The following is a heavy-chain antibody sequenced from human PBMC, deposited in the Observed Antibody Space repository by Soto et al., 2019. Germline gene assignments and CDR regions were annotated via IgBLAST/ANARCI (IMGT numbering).Heavy chain of an antibody. CDR1: GYTLTELS. V-gene: IGHV1-24*01. Sequence: GASVKVSCKVSGYTLTELSMHWVRQAPGKGLEWMGGFDPEDGETIYAQKFQGRVTMTEDTSTDTAYMELSSLRSEDTAVYYCATAPSGWKQLPNWGQGTLVTVSS. CDR2: FDPEDGET. J-gene: IGHJ1*01. CDR3: ATAPSGWKQLPN. D-gene: IGHD5-18*01.